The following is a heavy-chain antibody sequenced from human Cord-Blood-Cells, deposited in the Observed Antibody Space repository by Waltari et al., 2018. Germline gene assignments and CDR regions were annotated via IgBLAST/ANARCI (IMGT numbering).Heavy chain of an antibody. CDR1: GYTFTSYD. J-gene: IGHJ4*02. CDR2: VHPNSGNT. Sequence: QVQLVQSGAEVKKPGASVKVSCKASGYTFTSYDINWVRQATGQGLEWMGWVHPNSGNTGYAQKFQGRVTVTRNTSISTAYMELSSLRAEDTAVYYCARGVGEMTTVTFDYWGQGTLVTVSS. D-gene: IGHD4-17*01. V-gene: IGHV1-8*03. CDR3: ARGVGEMTTVTFDY.